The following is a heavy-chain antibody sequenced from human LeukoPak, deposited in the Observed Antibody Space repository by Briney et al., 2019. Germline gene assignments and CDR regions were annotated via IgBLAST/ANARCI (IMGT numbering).Heavy chain of an antibody. D-gene: IGHD5-24*01. V-gene: IGHV1-69*05. Sequence: SVKVSCKASGGTFSSYAISWVRQAPGQGLEWMGRIIPIFGTANYAQKFQGRVTITTDESTSTAYIELSSLRSEDTAVYYCPSLMMVLEMATAMEAFDIWGQGTMVTVSS. CDR1: GGTFSSYA. CDR2: IIPIFGTA. J-gene: IGHJ3*02. CDR3: PSLMMVLEMATAMEAFDI.